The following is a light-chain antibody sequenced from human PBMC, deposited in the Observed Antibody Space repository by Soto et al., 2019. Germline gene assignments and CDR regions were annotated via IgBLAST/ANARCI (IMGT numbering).Light chain of an antibody. J-gene: IGKJ4*01. CDR1: QGIGSY. V-gene: IGKV1-9*01. Sequence: DIQMTQSPSSLSASVGDRVTITCRASQGIGSYLAWYQQKPGKAPNLLIYATSTLQSGVPSRFSGSGSGTEFTLTISSLQPEDFATYYCHQLNNYPLTFGGGTKVDIK. CDR3: HQLNNYPLT. CDR2: ATS.